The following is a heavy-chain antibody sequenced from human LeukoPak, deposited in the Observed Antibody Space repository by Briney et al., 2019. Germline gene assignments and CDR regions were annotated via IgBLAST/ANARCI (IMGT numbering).Heavy chain of an antibody. CDR2: IYYSGST. D-gene: IGHD6-19*01. J-gene: IGHJ3*02. V-gene: IGHV4-59*01. Sequence: PSETLSLTCTVSGASISNYYWSWIRQPPGKGLEWIGYIYYSGSTNCNPSLKSRVTISVDTSKDQFSLKLSSVTAADTAVYYCARDRGVAGGNAFDIWGQGTMVTVSS. CDR1: GASISNYY. CDR3: ARDRGVAGGNAFDI.